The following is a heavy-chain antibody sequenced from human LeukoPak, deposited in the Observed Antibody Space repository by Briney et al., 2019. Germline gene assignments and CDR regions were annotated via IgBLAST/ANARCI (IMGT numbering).Heavy chain of an antibody. V-gene: IGHV3-23*01. D-gene: IGHD3-10*01. J-gene: IGHJ3*01. Sequence: GSLLLSCAASGFTFSSYAMSWVRRAPGKGREWVSAISGSGGTTYYADSVKGRFIISRDSCNNTLNLQMDSLRAEDTAVYYCAKITGSGGGIENWGQGTVVTVSS. CDR3: AKITGSGGGIEN. CDR1: GFTFSSYA. CDR2: ISGSGGTT.